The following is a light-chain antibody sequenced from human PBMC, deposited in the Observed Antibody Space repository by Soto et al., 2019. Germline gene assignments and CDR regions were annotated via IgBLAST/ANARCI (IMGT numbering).Light chain of an antibody. J-gene: IGLJ1*01. CDR3: CLYAGSSTCV. CDR1: SSDAGNYNL. V-gene: IGLV2-23*01. Sequence: QSVLTQPAPVSGSPGQPITISCTGTSSDAGNYNLVSWYQQHPGKAPKLMIYEGSKRPSGVSNRFSGSKSGNTASLTISLLRAEGGADYYCCLYAGSSTCVFGAGTKVTVL. CDR2: EGS.